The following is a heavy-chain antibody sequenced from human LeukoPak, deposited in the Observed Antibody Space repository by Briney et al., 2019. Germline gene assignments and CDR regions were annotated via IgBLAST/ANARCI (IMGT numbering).Heavy chain of an antibody. J-gene: IGHJ4*02. CDR2: INSDGSST. Sequence: GGSLRLSCAASGFTFSSYCMHWVRQAPGKGLMWVSRINSDGSSTSYADSVKGRFTISRDNAKNTLYLQMNSLRAEDTAVYYCAREKGDGYNTYYFDYWGQGTLVTVSS. D-gene: IGHD5-24*01. CDR1: GFTFSSYC. V-gene: IGHV3-74*01. CDR3: AREKGDGYNTYYFDY.